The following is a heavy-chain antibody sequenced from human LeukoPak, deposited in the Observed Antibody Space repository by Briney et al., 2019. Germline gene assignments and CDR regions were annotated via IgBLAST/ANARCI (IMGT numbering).Heavy chain of an antibody. D-gene: IGHD6-6*01. CDR1: GDSISSGSYY. Sequence: SETLSLTCTVSGDSISSGSYYWSWIRQPAGKGLEWIGRIYTSGSTNYNPSLKSRVTISVDTSKNQFSLKLSSVTAADTAVYYCASSSGIAARPRFDYWGQGTLVTVSS. V-gene: IGHV4-61*02. J-gene: IGHJ4*02. CDR3: ASSSGIAARPRFDY. CDR2: IYTSGST.